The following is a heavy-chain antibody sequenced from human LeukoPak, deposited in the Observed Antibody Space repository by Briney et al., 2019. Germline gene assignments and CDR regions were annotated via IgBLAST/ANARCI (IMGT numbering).Heavy chain of an antibody. V-gene: IGHV3-30*01. CDR1: GFTFSSYA. CDR2: ISYDGSNI. D-gene: IGHD3-10*01. J-gene: IGHJ2*01. CDR3: ARGGGESYNWYFDL. Sequence: GGSLRLSCAASGFTFSSYALLWVRQAPGKGLEWVAVISYDGSNIYYADSVKGRFTISRDNSKNTLHLQMNSPRAEDTAVYYCARGGGESYNWYFDLWGRGTLVTVSS.